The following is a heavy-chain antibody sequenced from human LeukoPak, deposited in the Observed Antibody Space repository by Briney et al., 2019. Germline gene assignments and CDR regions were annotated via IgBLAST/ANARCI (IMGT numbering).Heavy chain of an antibody. CDR3: VRDPFYGMDV. CDR2: ISSSGSTI. V-gene: IGHV3-11*01. CDR1: GFTFSDYY. J-gene: IGHJ6*02. Sequence: PGGSLRLSCAASGFTFSDYYMSWIRQAPGKGLEGVSYISSSGSTIYYADSVKGRFTISRDNAKNSLYLQMNRLRAEDTAVYYCVRDPFYGMDVWGQGTTVTVSS.